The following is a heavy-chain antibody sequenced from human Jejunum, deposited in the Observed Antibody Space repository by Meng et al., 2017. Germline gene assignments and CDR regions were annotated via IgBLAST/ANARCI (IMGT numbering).Heavy chain of an antibody. V-gene: IGHV3-7*01. Sequence: GESLKISCAASAFTFTTYWMGWVRQAPGKGLEWVASIKSDGGVKSYVDSVRGRFTVSIDNDQNSLFLQMSRLGDDDTAVYYCMRGPPSEYGTTWFDYWGQGTLVTVSS. CDR1: AFTFTTYW. D-gene: IGHD2/OR15-2a*01. CDR3: MRGPPSEYGTTWFDY. J-gene: IGHJ5*01. CDR2: IKSDGGVK.